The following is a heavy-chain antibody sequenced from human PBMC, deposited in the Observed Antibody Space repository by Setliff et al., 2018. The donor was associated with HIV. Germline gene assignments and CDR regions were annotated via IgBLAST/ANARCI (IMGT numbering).Heavy chain of an antibody. V-gene: IGHV3-7*03. CDR2: INDDGNKK. CDR1: GFVFSDFW. D-gene: IGHD2-8*01. Sequence: GGSLRLSCAASGFVFSDFWMSWARQAPGKGLEWVANINDDGNKKWYVGSARGRFTISRDNAKNSLFLQMNSLRVDDTAVYCCAALSVRTNPVYGVISTRFDPWGQGSLVTVSS. J-gene: IGHJ5*02. CDR3: AALSVRTNPVYGVISTRFDP.